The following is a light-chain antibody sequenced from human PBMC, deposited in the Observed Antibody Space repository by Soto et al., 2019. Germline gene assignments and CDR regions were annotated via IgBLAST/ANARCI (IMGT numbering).Light chain of an antibody. V-gene: IGLV2-14*01. CDR3: SSYTSSSTF. CDR1: SSDVGGYNY. CDR2: DVS. Sequence: QSVLTQPASVSGSPGQSITISCTGTSSDVGGYNYVSWYQQHPGKAPKLMIYDVSNRPSGVSNRFSGSKSDNTASLTISVLQAEDEADYYCSSYTSSSTFFGTGTKVTVL. J-gene: IGLJ1*01.